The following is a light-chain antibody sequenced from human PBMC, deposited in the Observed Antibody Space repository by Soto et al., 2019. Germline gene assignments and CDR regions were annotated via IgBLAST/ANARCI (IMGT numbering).Light chain of an antibody. CDR3: QHYNSYSDA. V-gene: IGKV1-5*03. J-gene: IGKJ1*01. CDR2: KAS. Sequence: DIQMTQSPSSVSASVGDTITIPCRASQGISSWLAWYQQKPGKAPKLMIYKASTLKSGVPSRFSGSGSGTEFTLTISSLQPDDFASYYCQHYNSYSDAFGQGTKVDIK. CDR1: QGISSW.